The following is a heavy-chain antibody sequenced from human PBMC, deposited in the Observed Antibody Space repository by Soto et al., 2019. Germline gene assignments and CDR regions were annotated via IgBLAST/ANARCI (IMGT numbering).Heavy chain of an antibody. CDR3: AKELLRLGESLERYFDY. J-gene: IGHJ4*02. CDR2: ISGSGSSR. D-gene: IGHD3-10*01. Sequence: EVQLLESGRDLVQPGGSLRLSCAASGFTFSTYAMSWVRQAPGKGLEWVSAISGSGSSRYYADSAKGRFTISRDNSKNTLFLQLNSLRAEDTAVFYCAKELLRLGESLERYFDYWGQGTLVTVSS. V-gene: IGHV3-23*01. CDR1: GFTFSTYA.